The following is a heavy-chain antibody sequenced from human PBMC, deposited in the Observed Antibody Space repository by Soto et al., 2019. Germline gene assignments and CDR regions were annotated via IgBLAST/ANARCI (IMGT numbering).Heavy chain of an antibody. J-gene: IGHJ6*02. V-gene: IGHV1-18*01. Sequence: QVQLVQSGAEVKKPGASVKVSCKASGYTFTSYGISWVRQGPGQGLEWMGWISAYNGNTNYAQKLQGRVTMTTDTSTSTAYMELRSLRSDDKAVYYCAREATAYYYYYGMDVWGQGTTVTVSS. CDR1: GYTFTSYG. D-gene: IGHD1-26*01. CDR2: ISAYNGNT. CDR3: AREATAYYYYYGMDV.